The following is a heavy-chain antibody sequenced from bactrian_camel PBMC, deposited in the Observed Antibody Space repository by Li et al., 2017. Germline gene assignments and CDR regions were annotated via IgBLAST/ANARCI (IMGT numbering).Heavy chain of an antibody. V-gene: IGHV3S1*01. CDR1: GYTVTAYC. D-gene: IGHD2*01. CDR3: ATGATGYWVYDY. J-gene: IGHJ4*01. CDR2: TIVGNKIT. Sequence: VQLVESGGGSVQTGGSLTLSCVASGYTVTAYCMGWFRQVPGKEREGVATIVGNKITSYADSVKGRFNISKDDAKNTLYLQLSDLKTEDTAIYYCATGATGYWVYDYWGQGTQVTVS.